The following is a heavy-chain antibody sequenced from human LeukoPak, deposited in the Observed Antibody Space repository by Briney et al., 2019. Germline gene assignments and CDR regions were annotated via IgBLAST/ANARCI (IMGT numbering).Heavy chain of an antibody. D-gene: IGHD4-17*01. CDR3: ASFKGLRRAFDI. CDR2: ISGSGGST. CDR1: GFTFSSYA. Sequence: PGGSLRLSCAASGFTFSSYAMSWVRQAPGKGLEWVSAISGSGGSTYYADSVKGRFTISRDNSKNTLYLQMNSLRAEDTAVYYCASFKGLRRAFDIWGQGTMVTVSS. J-gene: IGHJ3*02. V-gene: IGHV3-23*01.